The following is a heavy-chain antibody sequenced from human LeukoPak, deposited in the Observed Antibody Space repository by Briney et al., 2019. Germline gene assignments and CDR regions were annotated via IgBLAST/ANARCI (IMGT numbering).Heavy chain of an antibody. V-gene: IGHV3-20*04. CDR1: GFTFDDYG. CDR3: ARFVAAAGTRPYYFDY. Sequence: GGSLRLSCAASGFTFDDYGMSWVRQVPGKGLEWVSGINWNGGSTGYADSVKGRFTISRDNAKNSLYLQMNSLRAEDTALYYCARFVAAAGTRPYYFDYWGQGTLVTVSS. CDR2: INWNGGST. D-gene: IGHD6-13*01. J-gene: IGHJ4*02.